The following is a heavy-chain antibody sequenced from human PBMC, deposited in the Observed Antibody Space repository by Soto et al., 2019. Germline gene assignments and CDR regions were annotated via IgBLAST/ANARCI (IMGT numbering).Heavy chain of an antibody. J-gene: IGHJ4*02. V-gene: IGHV3-23*01. CDR1: GFTFSSYA. Sequence: GGSLRLSCAASGFTFSSYAMSWVRQAPGKGLEWVSAISGSGGSTYYADSVKGRFTISRDNSKNTLYLQMNSLRAEDTAVYDCAKRRMRAVAGAYYFDYWGQGTLVTVSS. CDR3: AKRRMRAVAGAYYFDY. CDR2: ISGSGGST. D-gene: IGHD6-19*01.